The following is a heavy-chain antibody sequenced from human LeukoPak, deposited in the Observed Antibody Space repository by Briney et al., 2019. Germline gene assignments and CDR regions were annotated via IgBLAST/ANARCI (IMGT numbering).Heavy chain of an antibody. CDR3: TRDHSPIVGATDY. CDR1: GFTFGEYA. Sequence: GGSLRLSCTASGFTFGEYAMSWVRQAPGRGLEWVGFIRSKAYGGTTEYAASVKGRFTISRDDSKSIAYLQVNSLKTEDTAVYYCTRDHSPIVGATDYWGQGTLVTVSS. CDR2: IRSKAYGGTT. J-gene: IGHJ4*02. V-gene: IGHV3-49*04. D-gene: IGHD1-26*01.